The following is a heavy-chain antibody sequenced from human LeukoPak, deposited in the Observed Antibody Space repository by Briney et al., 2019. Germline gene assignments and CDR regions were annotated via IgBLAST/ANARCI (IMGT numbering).Heavy chain of an antibody. J-gene: IGHJ6*04. D-gene: IGHD3-10*01. Sequence: GGSLRLSCAASGFTFSSYSMYWVRQAPGKGLEWVSSISSSSSYIYYADSVKGRFTISRDNAKNSLYLQMNSLRAEDTAVYYCARQYYYGSGSYLVAYGMDVWGKGTTVTVSS. CDR3: ARQYYYGSGSYLVAYGMDV. CDR1: GFTFSSYS. V-gene: IGHV3-21*01. CDR2: ISSSSSYI.